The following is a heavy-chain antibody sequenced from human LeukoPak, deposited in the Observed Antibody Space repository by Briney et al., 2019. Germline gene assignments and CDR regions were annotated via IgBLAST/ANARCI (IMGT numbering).Heavy chain of an antibody. D-gene: IGHD3-10*01. J-gene: IGHJ4*02. CDR1: GFTLSSYW. CDR2: IKSKTDGGTT. CDR3: TTDPSAVPYLTGVRGY. Sequence: GGSLRLSCAASGFTLSSYWMTWVRQAPGKGLEWVGRIKSKTDGGTTDYAAPVKGRFTISRDDSKNTLYLQMNSLKTEDTAVYYCTTDPSAVPYLTGVRGYWGQGTLVTVSS. V-gene: IGHV3-15*01.